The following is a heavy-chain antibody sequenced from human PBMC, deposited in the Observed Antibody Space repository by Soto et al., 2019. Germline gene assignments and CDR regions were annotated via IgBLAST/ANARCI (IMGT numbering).Heavy chain of an antibody. D-gene: IGHD2-2*01. CDR2: ISLYSDGT. V-gene: IGHV1-18*01. Sequence: QVQLVQSGGEVKRPGASVKVSCKTSGYTFSHYGITWVRQAPGQPLEWLGWISLYSDGTNYAQKFQGRVSMTTDTSTTAAYMELRSLRSDETAVYYCSRVVPGAAAWFGPWGQGTLVTVSS. CDR1: GYTFSHYG. CDR3: SRVVPGAAAWFGP. J-gene: IGHJ5*02.